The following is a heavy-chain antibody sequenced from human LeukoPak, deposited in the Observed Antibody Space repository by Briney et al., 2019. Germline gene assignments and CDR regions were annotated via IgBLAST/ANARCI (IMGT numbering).Heavy chain of an antibody. V-gene: IGHV3-30-3*01. Sequence: GGSLRLSCAASGFTFSSYAMHWVRQAPGKGLEWVAVISYDGSNKYYADSVKGRFTISRDNSKNTLYLQMNSLRAEDTAVYYCARDVDYGDKSWFDPWGQGTLVTVSS. CDR1: GFTFSSYA. CDR2: ISYDGSNK. D-gene: IGHD4-23*01. CDR3: ARDVDYGDKSWFDP. J-gene: IGHJ5*02.